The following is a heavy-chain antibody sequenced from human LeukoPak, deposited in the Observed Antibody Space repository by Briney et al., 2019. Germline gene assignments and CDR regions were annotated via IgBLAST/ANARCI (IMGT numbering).Heavy chain of an antibody. Sequence: GGSLRLSCAASGFTFSSYWMSWVRQAPGKGLEWVANIKQDGSEKYYVDSVKGRFTISRDNAKNSLYLQMSSLRAEDTAVYYCARDGAGYSSGWYKVPYFDYWGQGTLVTVSS. V-gene: IGHV3-7*01. J-gene: IGHJ4*02. CDR1: GFTFSSYW. D-gene: IGHD6-19*01. CDR3: ARDGAGYSSGWYKVPYFDY. CDR2: IKQDGSEK.